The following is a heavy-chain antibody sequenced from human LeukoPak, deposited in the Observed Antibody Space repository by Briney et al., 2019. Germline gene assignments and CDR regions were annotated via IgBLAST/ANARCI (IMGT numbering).Heavy chain of an antibody. CDR2: ISGSGYST. J-gene: IGHJ5*02. D-gene: IGHD6-13*01. V-gene: IGHV3-23*01. CDR3: AKGSSSWPSGAFWFDP. CDR1: GFTVSSYA. Sequence: GGSLRLSCAASGFTVSSYAMSWVRQAPGKGLEWVSGISGSGYSTYYADSVKGRFTISRDNSKNTLYLQMNSLRAEDTAVYYCAKGSSSWPSGAFWFDPWGQGTLVTVSS.